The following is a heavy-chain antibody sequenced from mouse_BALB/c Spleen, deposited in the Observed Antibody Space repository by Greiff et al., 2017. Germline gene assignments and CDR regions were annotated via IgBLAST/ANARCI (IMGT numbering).Heavy chain of an antibody. J-gene: IGHJ3*01. D-gene: IGHD1-1*01. V-gene: IGHV1-62-2*01. CDR1: GYTFTEYI. Sequence: QVQLKESGAELVKPGASVKLSCKASGYTFTEYIIHWVKQRSGQGLEWIGWFYPGSGSIKYNEKFKDKATLTADKSSSTVYMELSRLTSEDSAVYFCARHEVGHYYGSGPGAWFAYWGQGTLVTVSA. CDR2: FYPGSGSI. CDR3: ARHEVGHYYGSGPGAWFAY.